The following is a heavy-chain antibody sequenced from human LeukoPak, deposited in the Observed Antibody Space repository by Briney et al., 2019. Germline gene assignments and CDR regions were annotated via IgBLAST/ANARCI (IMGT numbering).Heavy chain of an antibody. V-gene: IGHV3-33*06. CDR2: IWYDGSNK. CDR3: AKDRTVTTHDYYLDY. Sequence: GGSLRLSCAASGFTFSSYGMHWVRQAPGKGLEWVAVIWYDGSNKYYADSVKGRFTISRDNSKNTLYLQMNSLRAEDTAVYYCAKDRTVTTHDYYLDYWGQGTLVTVSS. D-gene: IGHD4-17*01. CDR1: GFTFSSYG. J-gene: IGHJ4*02.